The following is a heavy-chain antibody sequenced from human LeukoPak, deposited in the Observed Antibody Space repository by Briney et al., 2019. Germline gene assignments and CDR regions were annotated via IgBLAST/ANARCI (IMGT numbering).Heavy chain of an antibody. J-gene: IGHJ5*02. CDR1: GFTFSSYA. CDR2: ISYDGSNK. D-gene: IGHD2-2*01. V-gene: IGHV3-30-3*01. Sequence: GGSLRLPCAASGFTFSSYAMHWVRQAPGKGLEWVAVISYDGSNKYYADSVKGRFTISRDNSKNTLYLQMNSLRAEDTAVYYCARDRYCSSTSCYNWFDPWGQGTLVTVSS. CDR3: ARDRYCSSTSCYNWFDP.